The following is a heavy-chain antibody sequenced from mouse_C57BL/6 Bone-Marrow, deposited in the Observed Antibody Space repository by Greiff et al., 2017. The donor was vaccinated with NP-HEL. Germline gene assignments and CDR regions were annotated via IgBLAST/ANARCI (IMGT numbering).Heavy chain of an antibody. Sequence: QVQLKESGPGLVAPSQSLSITCTVSGFSLTSYGVDWVRQPPGTGLEWLGVIWGGGRTHYNSALMSRLSISKDNSKSQVFLKMNSLQTDDTAMYYSAKRSYDDYYAMDYWGQGTSVTVSS. V-gene: IGHV2-9*01. CDR2: IWGGGRT. J-gene: IGHJ4*01. CDR1: GFSLTSYG. CDR3: AKRSYDDYYAMDY. D-gene: IGHD2-12*01.